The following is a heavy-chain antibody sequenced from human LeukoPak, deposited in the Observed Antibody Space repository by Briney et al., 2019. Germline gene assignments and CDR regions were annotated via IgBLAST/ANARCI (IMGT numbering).Heavy chain of an antibody. Sequence: GGSLRLSCAASGFSFSSFSMNWVRQAPGKGPEWVSSISSSSSYIYYADSVKGRFTISRDNAKNSLYLQMNSLRAEDTAVYYCARDGKSDSSGWREYYYYYGMNVWGQGTTVTVSS. CDR3: ARDGKSDSSGWREYYYYYGMNV. D-gene: IGHD6-19*01. CDR2: ISSSSSYI. V-gene: IGHV3-21*01. CDR1: GFSFSSFS. J-gene: IGHJ6*02.